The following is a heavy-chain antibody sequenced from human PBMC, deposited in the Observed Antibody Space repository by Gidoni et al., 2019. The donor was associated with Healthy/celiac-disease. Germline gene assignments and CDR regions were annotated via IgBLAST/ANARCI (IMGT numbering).Heavy chain of an antibody. J-gene: IGHJ4*02. CDR2: ISSRSSTI. D-gene: IGHD3-22*01. V-gene: IGHV3-48*01. CDR1: GFPFISYS. Sequence: EVQLVESGGGLVQPGGSLRLSCAASGFPFISYSIHWVRQDPGKGRGVVWVSYISSRSSTIYYAGSVKGRSTIPRDNAKNSLDLKMNSLRAEDTAVYYCAREGRGPSNIRWVGYYYDSSGSMDFDYWGQGTLVTVSS. CDR3: AREGRGPSNIRWVGYYYDSSGSMDFDY.